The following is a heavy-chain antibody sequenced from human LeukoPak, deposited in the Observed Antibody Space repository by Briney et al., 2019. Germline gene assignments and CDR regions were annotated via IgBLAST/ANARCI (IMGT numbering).Heavy chain of an antibody. V-gene: IGHV3-30-3*01. Sequence: PGGSLRLSCAASGFTFSSYAMHWVRQAPGKGLEWVAVISYDGSNKYYADSVKGRFTISRDNSKNTLYLQMNSLRAEDTAVYYCARDGSAGVPAAQGVDYWGQGTLVTVSS. J-gene: IGHJ4*02. CDR3: ARDGSAGVPAAQGVDY. D-gene: IGHD2-2*01. CDR1: GFTFSSYA. CDR2: ISYDGSNK.